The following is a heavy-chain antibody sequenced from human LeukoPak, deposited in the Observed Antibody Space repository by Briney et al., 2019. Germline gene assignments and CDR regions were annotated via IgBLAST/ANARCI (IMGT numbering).Heavy chain of an antibody. V-gene: IGHV4-39*07. Sequence: SGTLSLTCTVSGGSISSGSFFWGWIRQPPGKGLEWIGAVYSENTYYNPSLKSRVSISVDTSKNQFSLTMSSVTAADTAVYFCARGLEVRARVGYHYYMDVWGKGTTVTVSS. J-gene: IGHJ6*03. CDR2: VYSENT. D-gene: IGHD1-26*01. CDR3: ARGLEVRARVGYHYYMDV. CDR1: GGSISSGSFF.